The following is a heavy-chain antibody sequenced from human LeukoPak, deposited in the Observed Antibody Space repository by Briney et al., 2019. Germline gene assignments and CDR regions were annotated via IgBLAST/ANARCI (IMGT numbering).Heavy chain of an antibody. J-gene: IGHJ4*02. CDR1: GASISSSTYY. V-gene: IGHV4-39*07. Sequence: SETLSLTCTVSGASISSSTYYWGWIRQPPGKGLEWIGSASYSGNTYYNPSLKSRVTILVDTSKNQFSLKMTSVTAADTAVYYCARGVVIAPQTFDYWGQGTLVTVSS. CDR3: ARGVVIAPQTFDY. D-gene: IGHD2-21*01. CDR2: ASYSGNT.